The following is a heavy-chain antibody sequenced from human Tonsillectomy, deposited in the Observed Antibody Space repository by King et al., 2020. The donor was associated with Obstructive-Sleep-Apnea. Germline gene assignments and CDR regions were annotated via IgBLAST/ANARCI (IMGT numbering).Heavy chain of an antibody. D-gene: IGHD2-2*01. CDR2: IYYSGST. Sequence: QLQESGPGLVKPSETLSLTCTVSGGSISSSSYYWGWIRQPPGKGLEWIGSIYYSGSTYYNPSLKSRVTISVDTSKNQFSLKLSSLTAADTAVYYCARDSSCSSTSCYAYYYYGMDVWGQGTTVTVSS. CDR1: GGSISSSSYY. V-gene: IGHV4-39*07. CDR3: ARDSSCSSTSCYAYYYYGMDV. J-gene: IGHJ6*02.